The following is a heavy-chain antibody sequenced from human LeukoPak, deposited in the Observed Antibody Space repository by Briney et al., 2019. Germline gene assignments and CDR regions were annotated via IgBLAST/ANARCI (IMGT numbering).Heavy chain of an antibody. Sequence: PGGSLRLSCAASGFMFSEYTMHWVRHAPGQGLEWVSLISWDGGSTYYAESVKGRFTISRDNRKKSLFLQMNSLKSEDTAFYYCTKDLPYSGTYFGGFDNWGQGTLVTVSS. CDR1: GFMFSEYT. D-gene: IGHD1-26*01. CDR3: TKDLPYSGTYFGGFDN. CDR2: ISWDGGST. V-gene: IGHV3-43*01. J-gene: IGHJ4*02.